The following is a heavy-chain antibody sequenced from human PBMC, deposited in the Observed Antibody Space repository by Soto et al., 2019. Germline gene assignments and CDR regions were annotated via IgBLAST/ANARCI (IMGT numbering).Heavy chain of an antibody. V-gene: IGHV1-2*04. J-gene: IGHJ1*01. CDR2: INPNSGGT. CDR1: GYTFTGYY. CDR3: ARVHSSSWRRKEYFQH. Sequence: QVQLVQSGAEVKKPGASVKVSCKASGYTFTGYYMHWVRQAPGQGLEWMGWINPNSGGTNYAQKFQGWVTMTRDTSISTAYMELSRLRSDDTAVYYCARVHSSSWRRKEYFQHWGQGTLVTVSS. D-gene: IGHD6-13*01.